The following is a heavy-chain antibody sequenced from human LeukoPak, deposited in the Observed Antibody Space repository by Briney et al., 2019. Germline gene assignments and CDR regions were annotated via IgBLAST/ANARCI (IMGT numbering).Heavy chain of an antibody. V-gene: IGHV4-59*11. D-gene: IGHD4-17*01. J-gene: IGHJ3*02. CDR2: IYYSGST. Sequence: SETLSLTCSVSGDSITSHYWNWIRQPPGEGLEWIGYIYYSGSTTYNPSLMSRLTISIDTSRKQFSLKLTSVTTADTAVYFCARAKDHGSYVETFDIWGQGTMVTISS. CDR1: GDSITSHY. CDR3: ARAKDHGSYVETFDI.